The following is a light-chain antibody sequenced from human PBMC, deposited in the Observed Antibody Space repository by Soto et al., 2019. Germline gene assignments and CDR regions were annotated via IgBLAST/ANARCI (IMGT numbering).Light chain of an antibody. CDR3: QQLNSYPLT. CDR2: AAS. V-gene: IGKV1-9*01. J-gene: IGKJ4*01. Sequence: DIQLTQSPSFLSASVGARVTITCRASPGISSYLAWYQQKPGKAPKLLIYAASTLQSGVPSRFSGSGSGTEFTLTISSLQPEDFATYDCQQLNSYPLTFGGGTKVEIK. CDR1: PGISSY.